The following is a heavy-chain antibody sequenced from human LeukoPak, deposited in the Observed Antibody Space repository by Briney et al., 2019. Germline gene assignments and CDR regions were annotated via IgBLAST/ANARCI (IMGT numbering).Heavy chain of an antibody. CDR2: ISGSGSTV. CDR1: GFTFSSYE. Sequence: GGSLSLACAASGFTFSSYEMNWVRQAPGKGLEWVSYISGSGSTVYYADSVKRRFTISRDNAKNSLYLQMNSLRAEDTAVYYCARDPYGGKHDAFDIWVQGTMVTVSS. V-gene: IGHV3-48*03. J-gene: IGHJ3*02. CDR3: ARDPYGGKHDAFDI. D-gene: IGHD4/OR15-4a*01.